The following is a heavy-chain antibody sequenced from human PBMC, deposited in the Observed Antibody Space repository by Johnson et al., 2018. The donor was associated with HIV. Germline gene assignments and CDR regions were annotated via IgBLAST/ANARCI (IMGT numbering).Heavy chain of an antibody. V-gene: IGHV3-11*04. J-gene: IGHJ3*02. CDR2: ISSSGSTM. CDR1: GFTFNNAW. Sequence: QVQLVESGGGLVKPGGSLRLSCAASGFTFNNAWMSWVRQAPGKGLEWVSYISSSGSTMYYADSVKVRFTLSRENAKNSLYLQMNSLRAEDTAVYYCARLTTSADGGAFDIWGQGTMVTVSS. D-gene: IGHD1-14*01. CDR3: ARLTTSADGGAFDI.